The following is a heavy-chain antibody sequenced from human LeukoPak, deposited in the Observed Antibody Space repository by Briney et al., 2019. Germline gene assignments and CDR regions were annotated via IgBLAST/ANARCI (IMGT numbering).Heavy chain of an antibody. CDR2: IIPIFGTA. D-gene: IGHD3-10*01. J-gene: IGHJ4*02. CDR3: ARVYYYGSGSYPGAFDY. CDR1: GGTFSSYA. V-gene: IGHV1-69*13. Sequence: SVKVSCKASGGTFSSYAISWVRQAPGQGLEWMGGIIPIFGTANYAQKFQGRVTITADESTSTAYMELRSLRSDDTAVYYCARVYYYGSGSYPGAFDYWGQGTLVTVSS.